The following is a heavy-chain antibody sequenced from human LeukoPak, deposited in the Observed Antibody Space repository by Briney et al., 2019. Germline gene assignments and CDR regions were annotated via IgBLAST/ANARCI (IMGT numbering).Heavy chain of an antibody. Sequence: GGSLRLSCAPSGFTFSPYTMNWVRQAPGKGLEWVSSISSSSTSIYYADSLKGRFTISRDNAKNSVYLQMNSLTAEDTAVYYCARDHSYYFDYWGQGTLVTVSS. CDR3: ARDHSYYFDY. CDR1: GFTFSPYT. J-gene: IGHJ4*02. V-gene: IGHV3-21*01. CDR2: ISSSSTSI. D-gene: IGHD2-21*01.